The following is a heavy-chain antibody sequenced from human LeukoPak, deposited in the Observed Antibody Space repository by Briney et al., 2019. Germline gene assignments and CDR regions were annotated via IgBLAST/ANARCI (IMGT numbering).Heavy chain of an antibody. CDR3: ARSLRGNRSDY. Sequence: GGSLRLSCTVSGFTVSSNSMSGVRPAPGKGLEWVSFIYSGGSTQYSDSVKGRFTISRDNSKNTLYLQMNSLRAEETAVYYCARSLRGNRSDYRGQGTLVTVSS. CDR2: IYSGGST. D-gene: IGHD4-23*01. V-gene: IGHV3-53*01. CDR1: GFTVSSNS. J-gene: IGHJ4*02.